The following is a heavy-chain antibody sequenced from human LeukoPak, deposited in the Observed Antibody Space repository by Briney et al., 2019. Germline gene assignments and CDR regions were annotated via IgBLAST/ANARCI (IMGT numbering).Heavy chain of an antibody. V-gene: IGHV5-51*01. D-gene: IGHD6-13*01. CDR2: IYPGDSDT. CDR1: GYSFTSYW. CDR3: ARHRGSSSWYPPFDY. J-gene: IGHJ4*02. Sequence: GESLKISCKGSGYSFTSYWIGWVRQMPGKGLEWMGIIYPGDSDTRYSPSFQGQVTISADKSISTAYLQWSSLKASDTAMYYCARHRGSSSWYPPFDYWGQGTLVTVSS.